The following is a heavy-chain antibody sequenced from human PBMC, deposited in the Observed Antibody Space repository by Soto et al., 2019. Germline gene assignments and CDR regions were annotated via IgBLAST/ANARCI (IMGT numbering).Heavy chain of an antibody. CDR2: LSGSGTST. CDR1: GFRFSSYA. CDR3: AKATTNGGWFNPFDS. D-gene: IGHD6-19*01. J-gene: IGHJ4*02. V-gene: IGHV3-23*01. Sequence: EVQLLESGGGLVQPGGSLRLSCAASGFRFSSYAMSWVRQAPGKGLEWVSGLSGSGTSTYYADSVKGRFTISRDNSRDTLFLQMNSLTADDTAVYYCAKATTNGGWFNPFDSWGQGALVTVSS.